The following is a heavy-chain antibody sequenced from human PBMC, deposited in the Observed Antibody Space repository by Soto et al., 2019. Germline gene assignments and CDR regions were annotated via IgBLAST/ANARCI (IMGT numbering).Heavy chain of an antibody. J-gene: IGHJ4*02. Sequence: SVKVSCKASGGTFSSYAISWVRQAPGQGLEWMGGIIPIFGTANYAQKFQGRVTITADKSTSTAYMELSSLRSEDTAVYYCASSAAGTTSLDYWGQGTLVTVSS. CDR1: GGTFSSYA. D-gene: IGHD6-25*01. CDR2: IIPIFGTA. V-gene: IGHV1-69*06. CDR3: ASSAAGTTSLDY.